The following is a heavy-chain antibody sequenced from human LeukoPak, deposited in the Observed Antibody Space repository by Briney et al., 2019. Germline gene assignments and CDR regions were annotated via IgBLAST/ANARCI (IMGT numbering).Heavy chain of an antibody. D-gene: IGHD3-3*01. CDR2: INHSGST. V-gene: IGHV4-34*01. CDR3: ARQRRYDFWSGYQYNWFDP. Sequence: SETLSLTCAVYGGPFSGYYWSWIRQPPGKGLEWIGEINHSGSTNYNPSLKSRVTISVDTSKSQFSLKLSSVTAADTAVYYYARQRRYDFWSGYQYNWFDPWGQGTLVTVSS. J-gene: IGHJ5*02. CDR1: GGPFSGYY.